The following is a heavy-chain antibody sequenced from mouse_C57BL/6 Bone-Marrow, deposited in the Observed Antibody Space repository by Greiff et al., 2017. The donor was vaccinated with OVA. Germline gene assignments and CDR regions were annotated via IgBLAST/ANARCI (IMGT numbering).Heavy chain of an antibody. CDR1: GFTFSSYG. Sequence: EVQVVESGGDLVKPGGSLKLSCAASGFTFSSYGMSWVRQTPDKRLEWVATISSGGSYTYYPDSVKGRFTISRDNAKNTLYLQMSSLKSEDTAMYYCARRVAWFAYWGQGTLVTVSA. J-gene: IGHJ3*01. CDR2: ISSGGSYT. CDR3: ARRVAWFAY. V-gene: IGHV5-6*01.